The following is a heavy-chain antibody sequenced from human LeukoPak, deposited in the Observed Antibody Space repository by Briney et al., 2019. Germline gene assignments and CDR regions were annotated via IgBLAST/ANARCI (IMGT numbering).Heavy chain of an antibody. CDR1: GFTFSSYE. CDR2: ISSSGSTI. Sequence: GGSLRLSCAASGFTFSSYEMNWVRQAPGKGLEWVSHISSSGSTIYYADSVKGRFTISRDNAKNSLYLQMNSLRAEDTAVYYCASTHDYGDAFDIWGQGTMVTVSS. V-gene: IGHV3-48*03. CDR3: ASTHDYGDAFDI. D-gene: IGHD4-17*01. J-gene: IGHJ3*02.